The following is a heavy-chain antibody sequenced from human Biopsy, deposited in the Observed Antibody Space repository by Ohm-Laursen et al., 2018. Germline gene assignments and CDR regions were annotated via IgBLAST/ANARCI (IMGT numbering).Heavy chain of an antibody. Sequence: SDTLSLTCPVSGGSISSSTFYWGWTRQPPGKGLEWIGSVDYSGSGHYNPSLESRITISVDTSKNQFSLRLSSVTAADTAVYYCARSPPPYYYDNSGYYWVNWGQGTLVTVSS. J-gene: IGHJ4*02. CDR1: GGSISSSTFY. CDR2: VDYSGSG. CDR3: ARSPPPYYYDNSGYYWVN. D-gene: IGHD3-22*01. V-gene: IGHV4-39*01.